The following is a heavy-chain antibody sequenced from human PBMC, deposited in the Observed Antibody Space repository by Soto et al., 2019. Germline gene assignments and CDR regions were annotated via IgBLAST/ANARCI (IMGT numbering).Heavy chain of an antibody. CDR3: ARDAGSSWYRWFGP. V-gene: IGHV4-31*03. J-gene: IGHJ5*02. CDR1: GGSISSGGYY. Sequence: QVQLQESGPGLVKPSQTLSLTCTVSGGSISSGGYYWSWIRQHPGKGLEWIGYIYYSGSTYYNPCLKSRVNKSRDTSKDQCSLEVGAVTAADTALYYCARDAGSSWYRWFGPWGQGTLVTVSS. D-gene: IGHD6-13*01. CDR2: IYYSGST.